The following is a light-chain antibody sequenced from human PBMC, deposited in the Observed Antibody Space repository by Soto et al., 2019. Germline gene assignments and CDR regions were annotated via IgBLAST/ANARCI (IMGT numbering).Light chain of an antibody. Sequence: DIQMTQSASSLSASVGDRFTITCRASQSISTYLHWYQQKPGKAPKLLIYAASSLQSGVPSRFSGSGSGTDFTLTISSLQPEDFATYYCQQSDSTPTFGQGTKV. V-gene: IGKV1-39*01. CDR2: AAS. CDR3: QQSDSTPT. CDR1: QSISTY. J-gene: IGKJ2*01.